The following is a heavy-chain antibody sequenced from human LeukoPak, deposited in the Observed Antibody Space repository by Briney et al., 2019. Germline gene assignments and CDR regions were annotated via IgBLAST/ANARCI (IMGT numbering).Heavy chain of an antibody. CDR1: GGSISSYY. CDR2: IYYSGST. CDR3: ARVGGDTAMLIDY. D-gene: IGHD5-18*01. Sequence: SETLSLTCTVSGGSISSYYWSWIRQPPGKGLEWIGYIYYSGSTNYNPSLKSRVTISVDTSKNQFSLKLSSVTAADTAVYYCARVGGDTAMLIDYWGQGTLVTVSS. J-gene: IGHJ4*02. V-gene: IGHV4-59*01.